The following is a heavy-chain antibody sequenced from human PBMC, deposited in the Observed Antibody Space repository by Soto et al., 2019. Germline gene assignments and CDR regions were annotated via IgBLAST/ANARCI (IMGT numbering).Heavy chain of an antibody. CDR2: IWYDGSNK. CDR1: GFTFSSYG. V-gene: IGHV3-33*01. CDR3: ARDSLSGWYFDY. D-gene: IGHD6-19*01. J-gene: IGHJ4*02. Sequence: QVQLVESGGGVVQPGRSLRLSCAASGFTFSSYGMHWVRQAPGKGLEWVAVIWYDGSNKYYADSVKGRFTISRDNSKNTLYLQMNSLRAEDTAVYYCARDSLSGWYFDYWGQGTLVTVSS.